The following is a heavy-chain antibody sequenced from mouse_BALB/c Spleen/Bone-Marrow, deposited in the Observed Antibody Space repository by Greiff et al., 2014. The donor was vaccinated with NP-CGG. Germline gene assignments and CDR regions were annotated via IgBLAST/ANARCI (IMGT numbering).Heavy chain of an antibody. D-gene: IGHD2-2*01. CDR1: GFNIKDTY. J-gene: IGHJ3*01. V-gene: IGHV14-3*02. CDR2: IDPANGNT. Sequence: VQLQQSGAELVKPGASVKLSCTASGFNIKDTYMHWVKQRPEQGLEWIGRIDPANGNTKYDPKFQGKATITADTSSNTAYLQLSSLTSEDTAVYYCARNYGYGKSFPYWGQGTLVTVSA. CDR3: ARNYGYGKSFPY.